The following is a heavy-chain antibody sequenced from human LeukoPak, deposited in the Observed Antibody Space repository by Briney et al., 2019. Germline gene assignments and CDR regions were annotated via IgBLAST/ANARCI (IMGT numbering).Heavy chain of an antibody. J-gene: IGHJ6*02. Sequence: ASVKVSCKASGGTFSSYAISWVRQAPGQGLEWMGIINPSGGSTSYAQKLQGRVTMTRDTSTSTVYMELSSLRSEDTAVYYCARADSSSCDYYYYGMDVWGQGTTVTVSS. CDR1: GGTFSSYA. CDR2: INPSGGST. CDR3: ARADSSSCDYYYYGMDV. D-gene: IGHD6-13*01. V-gene: IGHV1-46*04.